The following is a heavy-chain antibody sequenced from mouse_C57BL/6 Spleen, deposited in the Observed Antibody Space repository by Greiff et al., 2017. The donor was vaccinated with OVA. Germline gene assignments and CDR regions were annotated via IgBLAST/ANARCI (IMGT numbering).Heavy chain of an antibody. Sequence: QVQLQQPGAELARPGASVKMSCKASGYTFTSYTMHWVKQRPGQGLEWIGYINPSSGYTKYNQKFKDKATLTADKSSSTAYMQLSSLTSEDSAVYYCARSPGVLYFDYWGQGTTLTVSS. CDR3: ARSPGVLYFDY. V-gene: IGHV1-4*01. J-gene: IGHJ2*01. CDR1: GYTFTSYT. CDR2: INPSSGYT.